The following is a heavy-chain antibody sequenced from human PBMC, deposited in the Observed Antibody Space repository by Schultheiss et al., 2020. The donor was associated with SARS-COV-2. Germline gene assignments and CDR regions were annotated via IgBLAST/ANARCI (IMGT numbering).Heavy chain of an antibody. J-gene: IGHJ2*01. CDR1: GFTFSDYY. D-gene: IGHD2-15*01. CDR2: ISSSSSYT. Sequence: GGSLRLSCAASGFTFSDYYMSWIRQAPGKGLEWVSYISSSSSYTNYADSVKGRFTISRDNAKNALYLQMNSLRAEDTAVYYCARDFRILLIVVVVAAIFRNYWYFDLWGRGTLVTVSS. V-gene: IGHV3-11*06. CDR3: ARDFRILLIVVVVAAIFRNYWYFDL.